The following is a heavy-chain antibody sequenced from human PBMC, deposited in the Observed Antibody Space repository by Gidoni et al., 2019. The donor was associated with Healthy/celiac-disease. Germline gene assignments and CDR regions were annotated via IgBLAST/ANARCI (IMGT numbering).Heavy chain of an antibody. CDR3: VKTESVTGSKRYFDY. CDR2: ISSNGGST. CDR1: GFTFSSYA. D-gene: IGHD1-20*01. V-gene: IGHV3-64D*09. J-gene: IGHJ4*02. Sequence: EVQLVESGGGLVQPGGSLRLSCSASGFTFSSYAMHWVRQAPGKGLEYVSAISSNGGSTYYADLVKGRFTISRDNSKNTLYLQMSSLRAKDTAVYYCVKTESVTGSKRYFDYWGQGTLVTVSS.